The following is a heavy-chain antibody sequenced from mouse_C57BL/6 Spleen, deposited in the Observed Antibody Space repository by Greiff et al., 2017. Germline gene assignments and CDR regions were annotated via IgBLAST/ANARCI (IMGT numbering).Heavy chain of an antibody. Sequence: QVQLQQSGAELVKPGASVKISCKASGYAFSSYWMNWVKQRPGKGLEWIGQIYPGDGDTNYNGKFKGKATLTADKSSSTAYMQLSSLTSEDSAVYFGAREGTTVVAHFDYWGQGTTLTVSS. CDR3: AREGTTVVAHFDY. D-gene: IGHD1-1*01. CDR2: IYPGDGDT. CDR1: GYAFSSYW. J-gene: IGHJ2*01. V-gene: IGHV1-80*01.